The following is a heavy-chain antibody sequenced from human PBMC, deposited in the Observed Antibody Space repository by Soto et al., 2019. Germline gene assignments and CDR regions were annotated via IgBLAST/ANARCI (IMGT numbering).Heavy chain of an antibody. J-gene: IGHJ5*02. V-gene: IGHV1-18*01. D-gene: IGHD6-19*01. CDR1: GYTFTSYG. Sequence: QVQLVQSGAEVKKPGASVKVSCKASGYTFTSYGISWVRQARGQGLEWMGWISAYNGNTNYAQKLQGRVTMTTDTSTSTAYMELRSLRADDTAVYYCARLGAVAGTAGLGRFDPWGQGTLVTVSS. CDR2: ISAYNGNT. CDR3: ARLGAVAGTAGLGRFDP.